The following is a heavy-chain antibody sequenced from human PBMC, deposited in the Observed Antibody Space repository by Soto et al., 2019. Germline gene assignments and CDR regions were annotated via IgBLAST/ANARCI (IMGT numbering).Heavy chain of an antibody. Sequence: HPGGSLRLSCAASGFTFSSYAMSWVRQAPGKGLEWVSAISGSGGSTYYADSVKGRFTISRDDSKNTLYLQMNSLRAEDTAVYYCAKMSGYFEPYYGMDVWGQGTTVTVSS. J-gene: IGHJ6*02. D-gene: IGHD3-9*01. CDR2: ISGSGGST. CDR3: AKMSGYFEPYYGMDV. CDR1: GFTFSSYA. V-gene: IGHV3-23*01.